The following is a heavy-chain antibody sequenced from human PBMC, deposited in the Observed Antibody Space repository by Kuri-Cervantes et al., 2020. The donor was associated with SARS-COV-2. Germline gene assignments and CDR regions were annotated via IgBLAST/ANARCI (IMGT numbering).Heavy chain of an antibody. Sequence: GESLKISCAASGFTVSSNYMSWVRQAPGKGLEWVSVIYSGGSTYYADSVKGRFTISRDNSKNTLYLQMNSLRAEDTAVYYCANPPYYYDSSGYYSWGQGTLVTVSS. CDR2: IYSGGST. D-gene: IGHD3-22*01. CDR1: GFTVSSNY. J-gene: IGHJ4*02. CDR3: ANPPYYYDSSGYYS. V-gene: IGHV3-53*01.